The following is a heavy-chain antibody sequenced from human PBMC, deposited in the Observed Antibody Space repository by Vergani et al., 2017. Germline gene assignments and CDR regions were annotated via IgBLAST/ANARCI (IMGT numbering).Heavy chain of an antibody. CDR2: ISGSGGST. CDR3: AKDRRWYYYDSSGYYFDY. D-gene: IGHD3-22*01. Sequence: VQLVESGGGLVKPGGSLRLSCAASVFTFSDYYMSWIRQAPGKGLEWVSAISGSGGSTYYADSVKGRFTISRDNSKNTLYLQMNSLRAEDTAVYYCAKDRRWYYYDSSGYYFDYWGQGTLVTVSS. CDR1: VFTFSDYY. J-gene: IGHJ4*02. V-gene: IGHV3-23*04.